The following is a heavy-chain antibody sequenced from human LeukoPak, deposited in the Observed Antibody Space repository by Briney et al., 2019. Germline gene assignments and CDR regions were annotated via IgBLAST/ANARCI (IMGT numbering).Heavy chain of an antibody. CDR1: GFNFRDFW. V-gene: IGHV3-7*03. D-gene: IGHD7-27*01. Sequence: GGSLRLSCAASGFNFRDFWMNWIRQALGKGLEWVANTNQDGSQKYYVDSVRGRFTISRDNAENLFYLQIDSLRVEDTAIYYCAAWGSGNYWGQGTLVTVSS. CDR2: TNQDGSQK. CDR3: AAWGSGNY. J-gene: IGHJ4*02.